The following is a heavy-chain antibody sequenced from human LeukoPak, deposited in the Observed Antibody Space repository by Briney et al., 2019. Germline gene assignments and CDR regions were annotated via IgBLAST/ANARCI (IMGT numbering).Heavy chain of an antibody. Sequence: GGSLRLSCAPSVFTATSNYMSWVRQAPGQGLEWVASISSGSGNTSYGAAVKGRFTTSRDNAKNSLYLQMNSLRAEDTAFYSFAISGGGDRGYGNFDYWGQGTLVTVSS. CDR2: ISSGSGNT. CDR1: VFTATSNY. J-gene: IGHJ4*02. D-gene: IGHD5-12*01. CDR3: AISGGGDRGYGNFDY. V-gene: IGHV3-21*04.